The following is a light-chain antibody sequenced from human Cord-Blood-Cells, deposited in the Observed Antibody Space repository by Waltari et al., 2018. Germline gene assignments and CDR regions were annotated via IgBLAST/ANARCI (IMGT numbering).Light chain of an antibody. CDR3: QKYNSALWT. J-gene: IGKJ1*01. CDR2: AAS. V-gene: IGKV1-27*01. CDR1: QCISNY. Sequence: IQMNQSTSSLSASVGDRVTITCRANQCISNYLAWYQQKPGKVPKLLIYAASTLQSGVPSRFSGSGSGTDFTLTISSLQPEDVATYYCQKYNSALWTFGQGTKVEIK.